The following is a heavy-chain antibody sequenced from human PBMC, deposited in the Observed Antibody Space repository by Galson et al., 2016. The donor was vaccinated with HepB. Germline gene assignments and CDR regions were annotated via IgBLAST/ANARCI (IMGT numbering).Heavy chain of an antibody. V-gene: IGHV4-61*08. D-gene: IGHD2-15*01. CDR1: GVSVSGGAYH. CDR2: TYYNEGN. CDR3: APLGYCRGGLCYKVP. J-gene: IGHJ5*02. Sequence: ETLSLTCTVAGVSVSGGAYHWAWIRQPTGEGLEWMAHTYYNEGNRYSPARRSRIIISLDTSKNPLPLTLNSVTAADTAVYYCAPLGYCRGGLCYKVPWSQGTLVTVSS.